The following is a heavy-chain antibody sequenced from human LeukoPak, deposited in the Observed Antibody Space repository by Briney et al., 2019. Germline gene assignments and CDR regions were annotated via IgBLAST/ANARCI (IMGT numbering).Heavy chain of an antibody. CDR2: INSDGSST. Sequence: QPGGSLRLSCAASGFTFSSYWMHWVRQAPGKGLGWVSRINSDGSSTSYADSVKGRFTISRDNAKNTLYLQMNSLRAEDTAVYYCATSITMVRGVSDYWGQGTLVTVSS. CDR3: ATSITMVRGVSDY. J-gene: IGHJ4*02. D-gene: IGHD3-10*01. V-gene: IGHV3-74*01. CDR1: GFTFSSYW.